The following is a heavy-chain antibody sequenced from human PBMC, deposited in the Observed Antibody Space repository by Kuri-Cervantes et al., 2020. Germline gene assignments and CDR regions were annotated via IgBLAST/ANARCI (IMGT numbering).Heavy chain of an antibody. D-gene: IGHD6-19*01. CDR3: AKGPTIIAVAGEFDY. V-gene: IGHV3-74*01. CDR2: INSDGSST. Sequence: GGSLRLSCAASGFTFSSYWMHWVRQAPGKGLVWVSRINSDGSSTSYADSVKGRFTISRDNAKNTLYLQMNSLRAEDTAVYYCAKGPTIIAVAGEFDYWGQGTLVTVSS. J-gene: IGHJ4*02. CDR1: GFTFSSYW.